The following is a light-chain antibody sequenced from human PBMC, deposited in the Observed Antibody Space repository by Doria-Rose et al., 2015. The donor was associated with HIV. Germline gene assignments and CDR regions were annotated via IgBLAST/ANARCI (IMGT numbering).Light chain of an antibody. CDR2: DGS. V-gene: IGKV3-20*01. CDR1: QSFSSTY. Sequence: TQSPGTLSLSPGERATLSCRASQSFSSTYLDWYQQKPGQAPSLLIYDGSTRATGIPDSFSASGSVTDFTLTINRLEPEDFALYYCHQYGTSWTFGQGAKVEI. CDR3: HQYGTSWT. J-gene: IGKJ1*01.